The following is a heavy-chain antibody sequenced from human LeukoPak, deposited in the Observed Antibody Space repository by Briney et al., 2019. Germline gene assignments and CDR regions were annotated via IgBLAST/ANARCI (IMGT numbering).Heavy chain of an antibody. J-gene: IGHJ4*02. Sequence: GGSLRLSCAASGFTFSSYGMHWVRQAPGKGLEWVAVISYDGSNKYYADSVKGRFTISRDNSKNTLYLQMNNLRAEDTAVYYCAKDSYGSGSLDYWGQGTLVTVSS. V-gene: IGHV3-30*18. D-gene: IGHD3-10*01. CDR1: GFTFSSYG. CDR3: AKDSYGSGSLDY. CDR2: ISYDGSNK.